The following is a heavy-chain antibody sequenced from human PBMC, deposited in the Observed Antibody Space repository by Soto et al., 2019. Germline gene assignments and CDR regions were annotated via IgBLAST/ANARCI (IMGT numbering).Heavy chain of an antibody. CDR1: GFTFSSYW. J-gene: IGHJ4*02. CDR3: PRDDLIDY. V-gene: IGHV3-74*01. CDR2: IITDGNST. Sequence: PGGSLRLSCAASGFTFSSYWMHWVRQAPGKGLVWVSHIITDGNSTTYADSVKGRFTISRDNARNTLYLQMNGLRAEDTPVFFCPRDDLIDYWGQGTLVTVSS.